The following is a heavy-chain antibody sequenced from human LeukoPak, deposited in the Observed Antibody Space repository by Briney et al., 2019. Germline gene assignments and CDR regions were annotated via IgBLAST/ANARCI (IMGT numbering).Heavy chain of an antibody. CDR2: ISWDSGSI. D-gene: IGHD3-22*01. Sequence: GGSLRLSCAASGFTFDDYAMHWVRQAPGKGLEWVSGISWDSGSIGYADSVKGRFTISRDNAKNSLYLQMNSLRAEDTALYYCAKGLVVVDDAFDIWGQGTMVTVSS. CDR3: AKGLVVVDDAFDI. V-gene: IGHV3-9*01. J-gene: IGHJ3*02. CDR1: GFTFDDYA.